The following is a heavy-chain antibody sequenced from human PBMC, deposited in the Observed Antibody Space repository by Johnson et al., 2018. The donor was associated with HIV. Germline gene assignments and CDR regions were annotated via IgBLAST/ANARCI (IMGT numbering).Heavy chain of an antibody. Sequence: VQLVESGGGLVQPGGSLRLSCVASGFTLSTYWMSWVRQAPGKGLEWVSGISWNSGSIGYADSVKGRFTISRDNAKNSLYLQMNSLRAEDTALYYCAKGLGWELLTHDAFDIWGQGTMVTVSS. J-gene: IGHJ3*02. V-gene: IGHV3-9*01. CDR1: GFTLSTYW. CDR3: AKGLGWELLTHDAFDI. D-gene: IGHD1-26*01. CDR2: ISWNSGSI.